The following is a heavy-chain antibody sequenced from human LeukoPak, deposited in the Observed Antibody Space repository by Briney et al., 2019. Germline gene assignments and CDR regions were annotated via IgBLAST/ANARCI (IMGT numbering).Heavy chain of an antibody. CDR2: IRSKANSCET. CDR3: TRLREDP. J-gene: IGHJ5*02. Sequence: GGSLRLSRAPSRFTLTGSAMHWGRPASGEGLGWVGRIRSKANSCETAYAASVKGRFTIYRDDSKNTAYPQMNSLKTEDTAVYYCTRLREDPGGQGTLVSVS. V-gene: IGHV3-73*01. CDR1: RFTLTGSA.